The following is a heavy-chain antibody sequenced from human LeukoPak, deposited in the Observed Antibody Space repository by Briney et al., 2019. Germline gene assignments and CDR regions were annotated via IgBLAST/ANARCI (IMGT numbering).Heavy chain of an antibody. V-gene: IGHV1-8*01. D-gene: IGHD1-14*01. J-gene: IGHJ5*02. Sequence: AGVKVSCKASGYTFPRYDINWLRQATGQGLEWMGWMNPNSGNTDYVHKFQGRVTMTRNTSISTAYMELSSLRSEDTDVYYCARGRRLRGWFDPWGQGTLVTVSS. CDR2: MNPNSGNT. CDR1: GYTFPRYD. CDR3: ARGRRLRGWFDP.